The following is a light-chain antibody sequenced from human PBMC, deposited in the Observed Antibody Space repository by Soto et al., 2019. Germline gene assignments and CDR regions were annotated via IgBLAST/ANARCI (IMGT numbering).Light chain of an antibody. CDR2: GAS. Sequence: EIVLTQSPGTLSLSPGERATLSCRASQSVASSYLAWYQQKPGQAPRLLIFGASSRATGIPDRFSGSGSGTDFTLTISRLEPEDSAVYYCQDYGSSRTFGQGTMVEIK. J-gene: IGKJ1*01. CDR3: QDYGSSRT. V-gene: IGKV3-20*01. CDR1: QSVASSY.